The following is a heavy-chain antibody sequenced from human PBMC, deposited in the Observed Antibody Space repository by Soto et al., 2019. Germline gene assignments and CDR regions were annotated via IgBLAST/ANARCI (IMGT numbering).Heavy chain of an antibody. CDR2: IIPIFGTA. CDR1: GGTFSSYA. J-gene: IGHJ5*02. Sequence: SVKVSCKASGGTFSSYAISWVRQAPGQGLEWMGGIIPIFGTANYAQKFQGRVTITADESTSTAYMELSSLRSEDTAVYYCARTRLVLVPAALTNWFDPWGQGTLVNVS. CDR3: ARTRLVLVPAALTNWFDP. V-gene: IGHV1-69*13. D-gene: IGHD2-2*01.